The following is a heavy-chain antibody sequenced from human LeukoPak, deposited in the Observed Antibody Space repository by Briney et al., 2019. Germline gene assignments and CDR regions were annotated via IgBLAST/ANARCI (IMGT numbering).Heavy chain of an antibody. V-gene: IGHV4-4*07. CDR2: IYTSGST. Sequence: SETLSLTCTVSGGSISSYYWSWIRQPAGKGLEWIGRIYTSGSTNYNPSLKSRVTISVDTSKNQFSLKLSSVTAADTAVYYCASHAYYYDSSGSPVDYWGQGTLVTVSS. CDR1: GGSISSYY. D-gene: IGHD3-22*01. J-gene: IGHJ4*02. CDR3: ASHAYYYDSSGSPVDY.